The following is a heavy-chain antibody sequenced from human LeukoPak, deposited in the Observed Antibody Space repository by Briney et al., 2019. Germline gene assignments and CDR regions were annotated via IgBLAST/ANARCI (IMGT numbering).Heavy chain of an antibody. CDR2: ISGSGGST. J-gene: IGHJ6*03. V-gene: IGHV3-23*01. Sequence: GGSLRLSCAASGFTFSSYAMSWVRQAPGKGLEWVSAISGSGGSTYYADSVKGRFTTSRDNAKNSLYLQMNSLRAEDTAVYYCARGPLGQLVRYYYYMDVWGKGTTVTVSS. D-gene: IGHD6-6*01. CDR1: GFTFSSYA. CDR3: ARGPLGQLVRYYYYMDV.